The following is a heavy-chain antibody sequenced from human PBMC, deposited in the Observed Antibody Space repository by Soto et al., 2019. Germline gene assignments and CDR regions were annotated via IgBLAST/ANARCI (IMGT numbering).Heavy chain of an antibody. CDR1: GGSISSGGYY. D-gene: IGHD3-10*01. CDR2: IYYSGST. J-gene: IGHJ5*02. V-gene: IGHV4-31*03. CDR3: ARGGLYGSNWFDP. Sequence: KPSETLSLTCTVSGGSISSGGYYWSWIRQHPGKGLEWIGYIYYSGSTYYNPSLKSRVTISVDTSKNQFSLKLSSVTAADTAVYYCARGGLYGSNWFDPWGQGTLVTVSS.